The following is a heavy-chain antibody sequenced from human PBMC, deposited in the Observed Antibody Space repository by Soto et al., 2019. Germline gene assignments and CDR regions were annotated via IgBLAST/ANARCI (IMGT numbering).Heavy chain of an antibody. D-gene: IGHD6-19*01. CDR1: GFTFSSYA. J-gene: IGHJ4*02. CDR2: ISYDGSNK. Sequence: PGGSLRLSCAASGFTFSSYAMHWVRQAPGKGPEWVAVISYDGSNKYYADSVKGRFTISRDNSKNTLYLQMNSLRAEDTAVYYCAGSVAGPFDYWGQGTLVTVSS. V-gene: IGHV3-30-3*01. CDR3: AGSVAGPFDY.